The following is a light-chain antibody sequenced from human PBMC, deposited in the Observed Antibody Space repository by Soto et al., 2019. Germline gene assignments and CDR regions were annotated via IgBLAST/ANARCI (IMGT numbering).Light chain of an antibody. V-gene: IGLV2-14*03. J-gene: IGLJ1*01. CDR2: NVY. CDR1: SSDVGAYNF. Sequence: QSALTQPASVSGSPGQSITISCTGTSSDVGAYNFVSWHQQHPGKAPKLMIYNVYDRPPGISYRFSGSKSGNTASLTISGLQGEDEADYYCSAYTVSRTYVFGTGTKVTAL. CDR3: SAYTVSRTYV.